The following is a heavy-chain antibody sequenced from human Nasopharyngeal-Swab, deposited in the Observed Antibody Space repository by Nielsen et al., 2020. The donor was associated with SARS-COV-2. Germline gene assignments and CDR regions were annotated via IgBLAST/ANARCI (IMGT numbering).Heavy chain of an antibody. J-gene: IGHJ5*02. CDR2: IIPSEGST. D-gene: IGHD3-16*01. Sequence: WVQQAPGQGPEWLGLIIPSEGSTAYAQKFQGRVTMTRDTSTSTAYMELSSLRSDDTAVYFCARGAVHHMLDLWGQGTRVTVSS. V-gene: IGHV1-46*01. CDR3: ARGAVHHMLDL.